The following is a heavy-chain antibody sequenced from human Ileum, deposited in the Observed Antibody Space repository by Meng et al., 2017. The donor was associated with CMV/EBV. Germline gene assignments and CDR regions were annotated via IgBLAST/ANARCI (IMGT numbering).Heavy chain of an antibody. CDR1: GFTFSSFA. CDR2: IYSGGIGT. Sequence: GGSLRLSCAASGFTFSSFAMSWVRQAPGKGLEWVSVIYSGGIGTYYEDSVKGRFTISRDDSKNTLYLQMNSLRAEDMAVYYCAKRDPSSFDFWGQGTMVTVSS. V-gene: IGHV3-23*03. CDR3: AKRDPSSFDF. J-gene: IGHJ3*01.